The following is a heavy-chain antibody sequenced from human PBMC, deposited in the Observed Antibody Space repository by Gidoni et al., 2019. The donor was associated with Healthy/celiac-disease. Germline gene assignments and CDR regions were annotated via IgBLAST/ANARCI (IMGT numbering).Heavy chain of an antibody. D-gene: IGHD6-25*01. J-gene: IGHJ3*02. CDR3: ARASGLAFDI. CDR1: GFTVSSNY. CDR2: IYSGGST. Sequence: HLVESGRGLVQPGGSLRLSCASSGFTVSSNYMSWVRQAPGKGLEWVSVIYSGGSTYFADSVKGRFTISRDNSKNTLYLKMNSLRAEDTAVYYCARASGLAFDIWGKGTMVTVSS. V-gene: IGHV3-66*02.